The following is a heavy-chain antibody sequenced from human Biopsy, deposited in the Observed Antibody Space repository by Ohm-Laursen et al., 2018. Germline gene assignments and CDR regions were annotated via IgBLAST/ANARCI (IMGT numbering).Heavy chain of an antibody. CDR2: VSGYNGVT. Sequence: ASVKVSCKTYGYRFDNYGISWVRQASGQRPEWMGWVSGYNGVTNYARKFQGRVTMTIEKSTTTAYMELRGLRSDDTAVYYCGRDYYYNGTDIWGPGTTLTVSS. CDR1: GYRFDNYG. J-gene: IGHJ6*02. V-gene: IGHV1-18*01. CDR3: GRDYYYNGTDI.